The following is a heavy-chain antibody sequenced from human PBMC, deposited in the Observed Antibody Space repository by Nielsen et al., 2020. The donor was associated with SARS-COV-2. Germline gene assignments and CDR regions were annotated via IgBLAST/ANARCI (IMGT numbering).Heavy chain of an antibody. CDR2: ISYDGSNK. D-gene: IGHD4/OR15-4a*01. Sequence: GESLKISCAAPRFTFSSYDMHWVRQAPGKGLEWVAAISYDGSNKYYADSVKGRFTISRDTSKNTLYLQMNSLRPEDTAVYYCARVGSYGDPEYLDYWGQGALVTVSS. J-gene: IGHJ4*02. CDR1: RFTFSSYD. CDR3: ARVGSYGDPEYLDY. V-gene: IGHV3-30*03.